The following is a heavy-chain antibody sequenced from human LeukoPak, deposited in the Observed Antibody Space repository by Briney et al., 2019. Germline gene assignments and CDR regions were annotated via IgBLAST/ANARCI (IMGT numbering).Heavy chain of an antibody. D-gene: IGHD3-22*01. CDR1: GFTFSNYA. V-gene: IGHV3-30-3*01. J-gene: IGHJ3*02. Sequence: GRSLRLSCAASGFTFSNYAMHWVRQAPGKGLEREAVISYDGTNKYYADSVKGRFTISRDNSKNTMYLQMNSLRAEDTAMYYCARAPMSYDSSGFGGAFDIWGQGTMVTVSS. CDR2: ISYDGTNK. CDR3: ARAPMSYDSSGFGGAFDI.